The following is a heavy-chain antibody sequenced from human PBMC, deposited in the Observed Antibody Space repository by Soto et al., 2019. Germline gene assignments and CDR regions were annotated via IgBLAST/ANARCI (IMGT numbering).Heavy chain of an antibody. CDR2: ISSSSSYI. V-gene: IGHV3-21*01. CDR3: ARALYYDSSGYWGY. J-gene: IGHJ4*02. Sequence: EVQLVESGGGLVKPGGSLRLSCAASGFTFSTYSMNWVRQAPGKGLEWVSSISSSSSYIYYADSVKGRFTISRDNAKNSLYLQMNSLRAEDTAIYYCARALYYDSSGYWGYWGQGTLVTVSS. D-gene: IGHD3-22*01. CDR1: GFTFSTYS.